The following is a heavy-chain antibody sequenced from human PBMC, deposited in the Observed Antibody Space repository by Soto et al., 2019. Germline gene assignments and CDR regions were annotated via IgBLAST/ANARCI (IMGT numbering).Heavy chain of an antibody. CDR3: TASSWTGAGLDF. V-gene: IGHV1-8*01. CDR1: GYSFFSYY. J-gene: IGHJ4*01. D-gene: IGHD6-13*01. CDR2: MNPRSGNT. Sequence: GASVKVSCKASGYSFFSYYIHWVRQAPGQGLEWMGYMNPRSGNTGYEQKFQGRVTMTRDTSISTAYMELSSLTSDDTAVYYCTASSWTGAGLDFWGQGTPVTVSS.